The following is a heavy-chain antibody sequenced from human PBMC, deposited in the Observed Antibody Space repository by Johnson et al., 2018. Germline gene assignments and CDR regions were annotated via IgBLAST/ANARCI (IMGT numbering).Heavy chain of an antibody. V-gene: IGHV3-30*03. CDR3: ARGRRMTTEGNDAFDI. J-gene: IGHJ3*02. D-gene: IGHD1-1*01. CDR1: GFTFSSYG. Sequence: QLVESGGGVVQPGXSLXLSCAASGFTFSSYGMHWVRQAPGKGLEWVAVISYDGSNKYYADSVKGRFTISRDNSKNTLYLQMNSLRAEDTAVYYCARGRRMTTEGNDAFDIWGQGTMVTVSS. CDR2: ISYDGSNK.